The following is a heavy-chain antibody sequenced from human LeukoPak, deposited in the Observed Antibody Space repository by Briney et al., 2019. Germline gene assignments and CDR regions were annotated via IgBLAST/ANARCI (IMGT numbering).Heavy chain of an antibody. Sequence: GGSLRLSCAASGFTVSSYWMSWVRQAPGKGLEWVANVKQDGSEKYYVDSVKGRFTISRDNAKNSLYLQMNSLRAEDTAVYYRARDIRGLGSCFDYWGQGTLVTVSS. D-gene: IGHD3-10*01. CDR1: GFTVSSYW. CDR3: ARDIRGLGSCFDY. V-gene: IGHV3-7*01. J-gene: IGHJ4*02. CDR2: VKQDGSEK.